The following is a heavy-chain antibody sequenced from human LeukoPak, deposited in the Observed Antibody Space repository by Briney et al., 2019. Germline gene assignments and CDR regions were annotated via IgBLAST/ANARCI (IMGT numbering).Heavy chain of an antibody. Sequence: SETLSLTCTVSGGSISSYYWSWIRQPPGKGLEWIGYIYYSGSTNYNPSLKSRVTISVDTSKNQFSLKLSSVTAADTAVYYCARVGVNTDAFDIWGQGTMVTVSS. CDR3: ARVGVNTDAFDI. D-gene: IGHD3-16*01. V-gene: IGHV4-59*01. CDR2: IYYSGST. J-gene: IGHJ3*02. CDR1: GGSISSYY.